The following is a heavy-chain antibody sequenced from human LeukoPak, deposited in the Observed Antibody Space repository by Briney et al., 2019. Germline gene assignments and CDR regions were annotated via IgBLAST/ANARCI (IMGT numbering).Heavy chain of an antibody. V-gene: IGHV3-30-3*01. Sequence: GSLRLPCAASGFTFSSYAMHWVRQAPGKGLEWVAVISYDGSNKYYADSVKGRFTISRDNSKNTLYLQMNSLRAEDTAVYYCARETGSGWHYFDYWGQGTLVTVSS. CDR2: ISYDGSNK. CDR3: ARETGSGWHYFDY. J-gene: IGHJ4*02. CDR1: GFTFSSYA. D-gene: IGHD6-19*01.